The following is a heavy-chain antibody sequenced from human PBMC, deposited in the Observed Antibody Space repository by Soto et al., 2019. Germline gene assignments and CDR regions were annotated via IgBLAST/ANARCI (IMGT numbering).Heavy chain of an antibody. CDR2: IYHTGNA. CDR1: VYSTSHSRFY. CDR3: ARDFFDSSDYTTNWFDP. D-gene: IGHD3-22*01. Sequence: WETVYLPCSVSVYSTSHSRFYWAWIRQPPGEGLEWIGSIYHTGNAYYNPSLKSRVTISVDTSKNQFSLKLTSVTAADAALYYCARDFFDSSDYTTNWFDPWGQGTLVTVSS. V-gene: IGHV4-39*01. J-gene: IGHJ5*02.